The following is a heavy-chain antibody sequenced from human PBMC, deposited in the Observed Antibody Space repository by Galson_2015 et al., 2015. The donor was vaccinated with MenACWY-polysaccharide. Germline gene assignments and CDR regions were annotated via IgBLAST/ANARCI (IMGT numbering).Heavy chain of an antibody. V-gene: IGHV3-53*01. J-gene: IGHJ4*02. D-gene: IGHD2-8*01. CDR1: GFTVRTYY. CDR2: LYNGDVT. Sequence: SLRLSCAVSGFTVRTYYMSWVRQTPAKGLEWVAVLYNGDVTYYADSVKGRFTISRDSSKNSLSLQMNSLRAEDTAVYYCARGPRYADNNGGQSYFDHWGQGTLVAVSS. CDR3: ARGPRYADNNGGQSYFDH.